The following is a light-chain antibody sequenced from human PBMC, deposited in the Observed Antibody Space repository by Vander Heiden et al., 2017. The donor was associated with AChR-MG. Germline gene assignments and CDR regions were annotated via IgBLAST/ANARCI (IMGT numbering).Light chain of an antibody. CDR2: RNN. J-gene: IGLJ3*02. CDR3: AAWDDSLSVVV. V-gene: IGLV1-47*01. Sequence: QSVLTQPPSASVTPGQRVTISCSGSSSNIGTNYVYWYQQLPGTAPKLLIYRNNQRPSGVPDRLSGSKSDTSASLAISRLRSEDEADYYCAAWDDSLSVVVFGGGTKLTVL. CDR1: SSNIGTNY.